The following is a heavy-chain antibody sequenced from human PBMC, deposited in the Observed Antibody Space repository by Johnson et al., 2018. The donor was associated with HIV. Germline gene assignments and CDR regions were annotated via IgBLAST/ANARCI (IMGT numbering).Heavy chain of an antibody. D-gene: IGHD1-26*01. J-gene: IGHJ3*02. CDR3: ASGEVHIPESYYVTVSRAFDI. V-gene: IGHV3-23*04. CDR1: GFTFSSYA. CDR2: IPASGTDT. Sequence: EVQLVESGGGVVQPGRSRRLSCAASGFTFSSYAMSWVRQAPGKGLEWVSSIPASGTDTYYADSVKGRFTISRDNSKNTLFLEMNSLRADDTAIYYCASGEVHIPESYYVTVSRAFDIWGQGTMVSVSS.